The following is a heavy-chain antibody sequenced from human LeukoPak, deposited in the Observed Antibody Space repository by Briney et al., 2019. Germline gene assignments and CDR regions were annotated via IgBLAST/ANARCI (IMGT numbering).Heavy chain of an antibody. CDR2: INHSGST. CDR3: GRLSYSSSSVYYYYYIDV. V-gene: IGHV4-34*01. D-gene: IGHD6-6*01. J-gene: IGHJ6*03. CDR1: GGSFSGYY. Sequence: SETLSLTCAVYGGSFSGYYWSWIRQPPGKGLEWIGEINHSGSTNYNPSLKSRVTISVDTSKNQFSLRLRSVTAADTAVYYCGRLSYSSSSVYYYYYIDVWDTGTTVTVAS.